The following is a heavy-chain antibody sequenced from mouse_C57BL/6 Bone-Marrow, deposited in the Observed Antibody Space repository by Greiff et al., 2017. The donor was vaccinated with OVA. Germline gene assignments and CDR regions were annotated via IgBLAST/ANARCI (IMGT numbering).Heavy chain of an antibody. CDR2: IDPENGDT. D-gene: IGHD2-4*01. CDR1: GFNIKDDY. Sequence: EVQLQQSGAELVRPGASVKLSCTASGFNIKDDYMHWVKQRPEQGLEWIGWIDPENGDTEYASKFQGKATITADTSSNTAYLQLSSLTSEDTAVYYCARSGDYVFDYWGQGTTLTVSS. J-gene: IGHJ2*01. CDR3: ARSGDYVFDY. V-gene: IGHV14-4*01.